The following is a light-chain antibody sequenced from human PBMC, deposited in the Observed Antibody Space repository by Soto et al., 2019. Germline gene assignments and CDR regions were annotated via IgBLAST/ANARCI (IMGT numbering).Light chain of an antibody. V-gene: IGKV3-15*01. CDR1: QSISNS. CDR3: QQYNNWPPRT. Sequence: EIVMTQSPASLSVSPGETATLSCRASQSISNSLAWYQQKPAQAPSLLIYVASTRATGIPARFSGSGSGTEFTLTISSLQSEDSALYYCQQYNNWPPRTFGQGTKLEIK. CDR2: VAS. J-gene: IGKJ2*01.